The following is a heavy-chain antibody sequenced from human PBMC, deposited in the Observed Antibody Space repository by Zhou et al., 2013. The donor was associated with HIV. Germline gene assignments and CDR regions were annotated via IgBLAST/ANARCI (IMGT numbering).Heavy chain of an antibody. J-gene: IGHJ6*02. CDR1: GYTFTAHY. CDR2: MNPNSGGT. Sequence: QVQLLQSGAQVKPPGASVKVSCQASGYTFTAHYLHWVRQAPGQGLEWMGWMNPNSGGTNYAQRFQGRVTMTRDTSIRTAYMELRRLRSDDTAAYYCAVEVQLGMMGPDRYGLDVWGQGTTVTVSS. V-gene: IGHV1-2*02. D-gene: IGHD7-27*01. CDR3: AVEVQLGMMGPDRYGLDV.